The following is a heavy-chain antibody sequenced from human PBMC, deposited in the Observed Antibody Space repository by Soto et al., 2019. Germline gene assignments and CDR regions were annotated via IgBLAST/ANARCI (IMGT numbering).Heavy chain of an antibody. J-gene: IGHJ4*02. CDR1: GFTFSSYS. V-gene: IGHV3-48*02. CDR3: ARDYLLPMVRGVTTGPVDY. Sequence: GRSLRLSCAASGFTFSSYSMNWVRQAPGKGLEWVSYISSSSSTIYYADSVKGRFTISRDNAKNSLYLQMNSLRDEDTAVYYCARDYLLPMVRGVTTGPVDYWGQGTLVTVSS. D-gene: IGHD3-10*01. CDR2: ISSSSSTI.